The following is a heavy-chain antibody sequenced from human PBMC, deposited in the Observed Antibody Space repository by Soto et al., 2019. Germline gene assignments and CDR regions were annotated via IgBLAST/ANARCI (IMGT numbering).Heavy chain of an antibody. CDR3: ARDLSGRADV. D-gene: IGHD3-10*01. V-gene: IGHV3-74*01. Sequence: GGSLRLSCVASEFTFSSYWMHWVRQVPGKGLVWVSRLNEDGSFTTYADSVKGRFTISRDNAKKTLYLQMNSLRAEDTAVYYCARDLSGRADVWGQGTTVTVSS. CDR1: EFTFSSYW. CDR2: LNEDGSFT. J-gene: IGHJ6*02.